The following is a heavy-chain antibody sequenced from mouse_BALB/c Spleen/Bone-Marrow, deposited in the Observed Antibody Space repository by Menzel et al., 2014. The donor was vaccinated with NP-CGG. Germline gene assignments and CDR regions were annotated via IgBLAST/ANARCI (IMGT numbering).Heavy chain of an antibody. CDR3: ARDGNYRYAMDY. Sequence: QVQLQQSGDELVKPGASVKLSCMASGFTFTSYWIHWVKPRPGQGPEWIGEINPSNGRTNYNEKFKSKATLTEDKSSSTAYMQLSSLTSVDSAVYYCARDGNYRYAMDYWGQGTSVTVSS. CDR2: INPSNGRT. V-gene: IGHV1S81*02. D-gene: IGHD2-1*01. CDR1: GFTFTSYW. J-gene: IGHJ4*01.